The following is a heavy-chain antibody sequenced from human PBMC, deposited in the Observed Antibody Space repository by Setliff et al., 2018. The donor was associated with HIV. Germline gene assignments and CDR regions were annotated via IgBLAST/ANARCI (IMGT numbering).Heavy chain of an antibody. Sequence: SVKVSCKASGGTFSGYAISWVRQAPGQGLEWMGGIIPIIGITNQAQKFQGRVTIAADKSTNTAYMELSSLRSEDTAVYYCAKDRGRGNWLDPWGQGTLVTVSS. CDR1: GGTFSGYA. CDR3: AKDRGRGNWLDP. D-gene: IGHD3-16*01. V-gene: IGHV1-69*10. J-gene: IGHJ5*02. CDR2: IIPIIGIT.